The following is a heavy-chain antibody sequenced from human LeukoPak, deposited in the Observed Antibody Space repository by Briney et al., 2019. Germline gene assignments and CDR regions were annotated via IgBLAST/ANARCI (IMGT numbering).Heavy chain of an antibody. CDR2: ISGSGGST. V-gene: IGHV3-23*01. CDR3: AKDREDIVVVPAAMLEGAFDI. Sequence: PGGSLRLSCAASGFTCSSFGMSWVRQAPWKGREWVSAISGSGGSTYYAESLKCWFTISRDNSKNTLYLQMNSLRAEDTAVYYCAKDREDIVVVPAAMLEGAFDIWGQGTMVTVSS. J-gene: IGHJ3*02. CDR1: GFTCSSFG. D-gene: IGHD2-2*01.